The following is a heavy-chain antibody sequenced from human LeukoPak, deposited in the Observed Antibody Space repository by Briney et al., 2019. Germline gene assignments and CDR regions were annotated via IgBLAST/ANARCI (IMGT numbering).Heavy chain of an antibody. J-gene: IGHJ3*02. CDR3: ARASYYYASSGYYGDAFHI. CDR1: GVSISSYY. Sequence: QTSETLSLTCTVSGVSISSYYWSWIRQPAGKGLEWIGRIYTSGSTNYNPSLKSRVTMSVDTSKNQFSLKLSSVTAADTAVYYCARASYYYASSGYYGDAFHIWGQGTMVTVSS. V-gene: IGHV4-4*07. CDR2: IYTSGST. D-gene: IGHD3-22*01.